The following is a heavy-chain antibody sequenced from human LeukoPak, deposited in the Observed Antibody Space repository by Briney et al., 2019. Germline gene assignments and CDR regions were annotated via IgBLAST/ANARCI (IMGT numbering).Heavy chain of an antibody. CDR1: GFTLSTYG. CDR3: AKTPRYRAARQSHFDY. Sequence: PGGSLRLSCAASGFTLSTYGMHWVRQAPGKGLEWVAVIEYDGSNIHYTDSVKGRFTISRDNSKKTLYLQMNSLRAEDTAVYYCAKTPRYRAARQSHFDYWGQGTLVTVSS. CDR2: IEYDGSNI. J-gene: IGHJ4*02. V-gene: IGHV3-30*18. D-gene: IGHD6-6*01.